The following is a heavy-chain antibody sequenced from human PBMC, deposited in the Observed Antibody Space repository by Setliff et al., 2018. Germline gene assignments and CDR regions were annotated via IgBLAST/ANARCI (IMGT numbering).Heavy chain of an antibody. Sequence: PSETLSLTCTVSGVSIGDTYYYWAWIRQPPGKGLEWVGSVSFSGSAYFSPSLKSRVAISLDTSTNVFSLKLSSLIAADTAVYYCVRDPGFHSGTWSLDSWGQGRLVTVSS. J-gene: IGHJ4*02. CDR1: GVSIGDTYYY. CDR3: VRDPGFHSGTWSLDS. V-gene: IGHV4-39*02. D-gene: IGHD2-21*01. CDR2: VSFSGSA.